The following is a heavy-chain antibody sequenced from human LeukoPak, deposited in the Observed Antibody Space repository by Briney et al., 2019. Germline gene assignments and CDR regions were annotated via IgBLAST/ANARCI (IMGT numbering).Heavy chain of an antibody. CDR3: LATAGVFAY. Sequence: GGSLRLSCAASGFTFSSYAMHWVRQAPGKGLEWVAVISYDGSNKYYADSVKGRFTISRDNSKNTLYLQMNSLRAEDTAVYYCLATAGVFAYWGQGTLVAVSS. J-gene: IGHJ4*02. CDR2: ISYDGSNK. D-gene: IGHD2-15*01. CDR1: GFTFSSYA. V-gene: IGHV3-30*03.